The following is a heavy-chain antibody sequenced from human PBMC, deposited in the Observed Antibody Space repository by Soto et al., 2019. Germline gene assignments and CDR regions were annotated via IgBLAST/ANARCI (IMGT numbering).Heavy chain of an antibody. CDR1: GGSISSYY. J-gene: IGHJ4*02. CDR3: AYGDSRGPFDS. Sequence: SETLSLSCTVPGGSISSYYWSWIRQPPGKGLEWIGYIYNSGSTNYNPSLKSRVTISVDTSKNQFSLKLSSVTAADTAVYYCAYGDSRGPFDSWGQGTLVTVSS. V-gene: IGHV4-59*01. D-gene: IGHD4-17*01. CDR2: IYNSGST.